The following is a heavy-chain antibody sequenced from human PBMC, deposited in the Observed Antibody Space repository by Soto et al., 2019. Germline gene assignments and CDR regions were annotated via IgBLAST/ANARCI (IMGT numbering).Heavy chain of an antibody. V-gene: IGHV1-69*06. Sequence: SVKVSCNASGGTFNSYAISWVRQAPGQGLEWMGGVIPMFVKPNYAQKFQGRVTITAVKSTNTFYMGLISLMSEYTAVYYCGRAGGEMANPVLFLLRGQGTQVNRLL. D-gene: IGHD3-22*01. CDR3: GRAGGEMANPVLFLL. CDR1: GGTFNSYA. CDR2: VIPMFVKP. J-gene: IGHJ4*02.